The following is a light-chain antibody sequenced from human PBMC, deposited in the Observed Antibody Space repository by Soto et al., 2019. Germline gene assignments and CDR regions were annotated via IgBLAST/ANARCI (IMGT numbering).Light chain of an antibody. Sequence: TVLMQSSGTLSLSPGVSATLSCRASQGVSSGYLAWYQHKPGHSPRLLIYGASSRATDIPDRFNGSGSGTDFTLTISRLEPQDCAVSYFPQYCGSPCTFGPGTKVD. CDR2: GAS. V-gene: IGKV3-20*01. CDR1: QGVSSGY. CDR3: PQYCGSPCT. J-gene: IGKJ3*01.